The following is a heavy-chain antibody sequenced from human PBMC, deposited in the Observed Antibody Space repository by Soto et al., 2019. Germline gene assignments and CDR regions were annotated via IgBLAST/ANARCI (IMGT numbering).Heavy chain of an antibody. D-gene: IGHD6-13*01. J-gene: IGHJ4*02. CDR2: ISWNSRSI. CDR3: AKDASSSWFNPPGY. Sequence: DVQLVESGGGLVQPGRSLRLSCAASGFMFEDHAMHWVRQAPGKGLEWVSGISWNSRSIAYADSVKGRFTISRDNAKNSLYLQMNSLRTEDTALYYCAKDASSSWFNPPGYWSQGTLVTVSS. V-gene: IGHV3-9*01. CDR1: GFMFEDHA.